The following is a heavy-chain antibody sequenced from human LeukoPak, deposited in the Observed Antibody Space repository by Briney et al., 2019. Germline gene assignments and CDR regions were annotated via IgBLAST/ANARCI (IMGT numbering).Heavy chain of an antibody. CDR3: ARSHQLLYNY. CDR2: INNSGST. D-gene: IGHD2-2*02. Sequence: SETLSLTCAVYGGSFSGYYWSWIRQPPGKGLEWIGEINNSGSTNYHPSLKSRVTISVDTSKNQFSLKLSSVTAADTAVYYCARSHQLLYNYWGQGTLVTVSS. CDR1: GGSFSGYY. V-gene: IGHV4-34*01. J-gene: IGHJ4*02.